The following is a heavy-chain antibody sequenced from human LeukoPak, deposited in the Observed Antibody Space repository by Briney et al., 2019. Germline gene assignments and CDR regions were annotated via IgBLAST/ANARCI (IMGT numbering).Heavy chain of an antibody. CDR1: GGSISSSSYY. CDR2: IYYSGST. D-gene: IGHD5-12*01. Sequence: SETLSLTCTVSGGSISSSSYYWGWIRQPPGKGLEWIGSIYYSGSTYYNPSLKSRVTISVDTSKNQFSLKLSPVTAADTAVYYCARAQGTVATIPIFDYWGQGTLVTVSS. V-gene: IGHV4-39*07. CDR3: ARAQGTVATIPIFDY. J-gene: IGHJ4*02.